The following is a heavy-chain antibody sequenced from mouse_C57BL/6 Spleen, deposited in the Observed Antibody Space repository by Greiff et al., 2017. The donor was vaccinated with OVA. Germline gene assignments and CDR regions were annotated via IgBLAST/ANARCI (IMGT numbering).Heavy chain of an antibody. V-gene: IGHV5-9-1*02. CDR1: GFTFSSYA. J-gene: IGHJ2*01. CDR2: ISSGGDYI. Sequence: EVMLVESGAGLVKPGGSLKLSCAASGFTFSSYAMSWVRQTPEKRLEWVAYISSGGDYIYYADTVKGRFTISRDNARNTLYLQMSSLKSEDTAMYYCTRVFYGSSYFGYWGQGTTLTVSS. CDR3: TRVFYGSSYFGY. D-gene: IGHD1-1*01.